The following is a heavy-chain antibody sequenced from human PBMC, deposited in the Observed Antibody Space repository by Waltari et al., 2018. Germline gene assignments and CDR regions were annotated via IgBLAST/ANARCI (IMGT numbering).Heavy chain of an antibody. CDR2: IYYSGST. J-gene: IGHJ6*02. V-gene: IGHV4-59*11. CDR1: GGSISSPY. D-gene: IGHD3-9*01. CDR3: ARWDILTGPANYYGMDV. Sequence: QVQLQESGPGLVKPSETLSLTCTGSGGSISSPYWGWIRQPPRKGLEWIGYIYYSGSTNYNPSLKSRVTISVDTSKNQFSLKLSSVTAADTAVYYCARWDILTGPANYYGMDVWGQGTTVTVSS.